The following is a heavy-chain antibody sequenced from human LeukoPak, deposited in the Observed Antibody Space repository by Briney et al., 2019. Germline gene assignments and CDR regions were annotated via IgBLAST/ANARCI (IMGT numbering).Heavy chain of an antibody. CDR1: GGSFSGYY. D-gene: IGHD5-18*01. V-gene: IGHV4-34*01. J-gene: IGHJ4*02. CDR2: INHSGST. Sequence: SETLSLTCAVYGGSFSGYYWSWIRQPPGKGLEWIGEINHSGSTNYNPSLKSRATISVDTSKNQFSLKLSSVTAADTAVYYCARGVVDTSMVTILGLDYWGQGTLVTVSS. CDR3: ARGVVDTSMVTILGLDY.